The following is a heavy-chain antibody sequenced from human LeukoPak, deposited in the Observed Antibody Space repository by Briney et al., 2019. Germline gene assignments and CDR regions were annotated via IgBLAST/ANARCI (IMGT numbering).Heavy chain of an antibody. D-gene: IGHD4-23*01. J-gene: IGHJ4*02. Sequence: PGRSLRLSCAASGFTFSSYGMHWVRQAPGKGLEWVAVIWYDGSSKYYADSVKGRFTISRDNSKNTLYLQMNSLRAEDTAVYYCARVKGPFYGGPPTYWGQGTLVTVSS. CDR2: IWYDGSSK. CDR3: ARVKGPFYGGPPTY. CDR1: GFTFSSYG. V-gene: IGHV3-33*01.